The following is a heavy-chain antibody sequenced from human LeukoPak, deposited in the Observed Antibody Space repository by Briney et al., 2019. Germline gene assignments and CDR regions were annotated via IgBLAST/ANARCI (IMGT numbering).Heavy chain of an antibody. CDR1: GGSISSYY. CDR3: ARASSEGYCSSTSCTRYMDV. D-gene: IGHD2-2*01. CDR2: IYTSGST. Sequence: SETLSLTCTVSGGSISSYYWSWIRQPAGKGLEWIGRIYTSGSTNYNPSLKSRVTISVDKSKNQFSLKLSSVTAADTAVYYCARASSEGYCSSTSCTRYMDVWGKGTTVTVSS. J-gene: IGHJ6*03. V-gene: IGHV4-4*07.